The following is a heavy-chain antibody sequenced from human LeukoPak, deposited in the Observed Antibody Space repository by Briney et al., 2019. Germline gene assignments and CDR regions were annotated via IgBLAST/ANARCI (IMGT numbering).Heavy chain of an antibody. J-gene: IGHJ6*03. CDR3: ARAPYSSSSWYYYYYMDV. V-gene: IGHV5-51*01. D-gene: IGHD6-6*01. CDR1: GYSFTSFW. Sequence: GESLKISCQGSGYSFTSFWIGWVRQMPGKGLEWMGIIYPGDSDTRYSPSFQGQVTISADKSISTAYLQWSSLKASETAMYYCARAPYSSSSWYYYYYMDVWGKGTTVTVSS. CDR2: IYPGDSDT.